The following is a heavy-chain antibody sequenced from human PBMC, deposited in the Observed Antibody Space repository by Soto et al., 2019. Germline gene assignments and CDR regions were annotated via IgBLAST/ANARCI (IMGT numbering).Heavy chain of an antibody. D-gene: IGHD4-17*01. V-gene: IGHV3-23*01. J-gene: IGHJ6*02. CDR1: GFTFSSYA. Sequence: GGSLRLSCAASGFTFSSYAMSWVRQAPGKGLEWVSAISGSGGSTYYADSVKGRFTISRDNSKNTLYLQMNSLRAEDTAVYYCAKFPPDYGDGLRYYGMDVWGQGTTVTVSS. CDR2: ISGSGGST. CDR3: AKFPPDYGDGLRYYGMDV.